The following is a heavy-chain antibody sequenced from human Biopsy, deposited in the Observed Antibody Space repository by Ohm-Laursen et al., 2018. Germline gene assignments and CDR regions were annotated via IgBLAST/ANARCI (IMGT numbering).Heavy chain of an antibody. D-gene: IGHD6-19*01. V-gene: IGHV3-9*01. Sequence: SLRLSFTASVFRFYDYAMQWVRHAPGKGLEWVSGISLCSGTIGDSDSVKGRFTVSRDNAKNSLFLQMNSLRVEDTALYYCVKSAYSSGFWEASDYWGQGTLVTVSS. CDR1: VFRFYDYA. CDR3: VKSAYSSGFWEASDY. J-gene: IGHJ4*02. CDR2: ISLCSGTI.